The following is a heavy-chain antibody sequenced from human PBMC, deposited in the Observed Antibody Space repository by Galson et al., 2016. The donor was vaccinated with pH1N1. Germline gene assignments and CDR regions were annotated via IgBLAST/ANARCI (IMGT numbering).Heavy chain of an antibody. Sequence: ATLSLPCPVSGGSIRSYYWTWIRQPPGKGLEWIGYIHGSGNTKYKPSLTRRVTISVDTSKNQFSLKLSVVNAADTAVYYCARLVIVVGEHWYNGMEVWGQGTTVTVS. CDR2: IHGSGNT. CDR1: GGSIRSYY. D-gene: IGHD2-2*01. J-gene: IGHJ6*02. CDR3: ARLVIVVGEHWYNGMEV. V-gene: IGHV4-59*01.